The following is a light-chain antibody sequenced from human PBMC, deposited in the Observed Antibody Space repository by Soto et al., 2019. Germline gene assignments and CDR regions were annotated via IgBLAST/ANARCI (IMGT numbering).Light chain of an antibody. CDR3: QQYYSTPQT. V-gene: IGKV4-1*01. J-gene: IGKJ1*01. CDR2: WAS. Sequence: DIVMTQSPESLAVSLGERATINCKSSQSVLYNSNNKNYLAWYQQKPGQPPKLLIYWASTRESGVPDRFRGSGSGTDFTLTISRLQAEDVAVYYCQQYYSTPQTFGRGTKVEI. CDR1: QSVLYNSNNKNY.